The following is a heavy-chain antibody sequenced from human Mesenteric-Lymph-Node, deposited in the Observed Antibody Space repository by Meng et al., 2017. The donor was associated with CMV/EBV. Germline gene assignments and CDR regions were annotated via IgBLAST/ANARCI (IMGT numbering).Heavy chain of an antibody. J-gene: IGHJ4*02. CDR2: ITSSSHYI. D-gene: IGHD5/OR15-5a*01. Sequence: GESLKISCAASGFTFSSHSMHWVRRSPGKGLEWVSSITSSSHYIYYADSVKGRFTISRDNANSSLYLQMSGLSAEDTAVYYCARDTIASALDYWGQGVLVTVSS. CDR3: ARDTIASALDY. CDR1: GFTFSSHS. V-gene: IGHV3-21*06.